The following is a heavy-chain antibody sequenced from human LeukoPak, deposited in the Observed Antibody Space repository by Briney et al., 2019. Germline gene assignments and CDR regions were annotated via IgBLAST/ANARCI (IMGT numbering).Heavy chain of an antibody. Sequence: RPGGSLRLSCAASGFTFSSYEMNWVRQAPGKGLEWVAFIRYDGRNKYYADSVKGRFTISRDNSKNTLCLQMNSLRAEDTAVYYCAKEIWPTVTTPGHTHFDYWGQGTLVTVSS. CDR1: GFTFSSYE. D-gene: IGHD4-17*01. J-gene: IGHJ4*02. V-gene: IGHV3-30*02. CDR2: IRYDGRNK. CDR3: AKEIWPTVTTPGHTHFDY.